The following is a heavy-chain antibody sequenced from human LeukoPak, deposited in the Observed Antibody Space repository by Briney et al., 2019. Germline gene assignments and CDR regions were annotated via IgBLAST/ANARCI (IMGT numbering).Heavy chain of an antibody. Sequence: ASVKVSCKASGYTFTGYYMHWVRQAPGQGLEWMGWINPNSGGTNYAQKFQGRVTMTRDTSISTAYMELSRLRSDDTAVYYCARGQHYYDSSGQGDYWGQGTLVTASS. D-gene: IGHD3-22*01. CDR3: ARGQHYYDSSGQGDY. V-gene: IGHV1-2*02. J-gene: IGHJ4*02. CDR1: GYTFTGYY. CDR2: INPNSGGT.